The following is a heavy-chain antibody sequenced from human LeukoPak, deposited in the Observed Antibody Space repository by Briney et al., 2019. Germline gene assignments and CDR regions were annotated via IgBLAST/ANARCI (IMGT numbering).Heavy chain of an antibody. J-gene: IGHJ4*02. V-gene: IGHV4-61*01. CDR3: ASWDCSGGSCRDY. CDR1: GGSISSSSYY. Sequence: SETLSLTCTVSGGSISSSSYYWSWIRQPPGKGLEWIGYIYYSGSTNYNPSLKSRVTISVDTSKNQFSLKLSSVTAADTAVHYCASWDCSGGSCRDYWGQGTLVTVSS. D-gene: IGHD2-15*01. CDR2: IYYSGST.